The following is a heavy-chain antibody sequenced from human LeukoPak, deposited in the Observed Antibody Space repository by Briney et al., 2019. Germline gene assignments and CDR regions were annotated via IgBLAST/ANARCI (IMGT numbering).Heavy chain of an antibody. J-gene: IGHJ4*02. CDR2: IWYDGSNK. CDR3: WALFVQSLTGRRATPQKIKFDY. D-gene: IGHD3-3*01. V-gene: IGHV3-33*01. CDR1: GFTFSSYG. Sequence: PGRSLRLSCAASGFTFSSYGMHWVRQAAGKGLEWVAVIWYDGSNKYYADSVKGRFTISRDNSKNTLYLQMNSLRAEDTAVYYCWALFVQSLTGRRATPQKIKFDYWGQGTLVTVSS.